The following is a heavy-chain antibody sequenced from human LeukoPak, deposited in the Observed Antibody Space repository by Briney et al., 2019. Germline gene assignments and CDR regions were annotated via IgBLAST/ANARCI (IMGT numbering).Heavy chain of an antibody. CDR1: GFTFSSYA. D-gene: IGHD3-3*01. V-gene: IGHV3-30*04. Sequence: PGGSLRLSCAASGFTFSSYAMHWVRRAPGTGLGCGVVISYDGCNKYYADSVKGRFTISRDNSKNPLHRQMNSLRADDTAVYYCAREVKRFLEWLSNWFDPWGQGTLVTVSS. CDR2: ISYDGCNK. J-gene: IGHJ5*02. CDR3: AREVKRFLEWLSNWFDP.